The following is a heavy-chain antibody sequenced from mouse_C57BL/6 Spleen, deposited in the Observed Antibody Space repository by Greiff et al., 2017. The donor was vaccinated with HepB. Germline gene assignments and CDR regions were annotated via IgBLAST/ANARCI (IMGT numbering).Heavy chain of an antibody. D-gene: IGHD2-2*01. V-gene: IGHV1-69*01. Sequence: VQLQQPGAELVMPGASVKLSCKASGYTFTSYWMHWVKQRPGQGLEWIGEIDPSDSYTNYNQKFKGKSTLTVDKSSSTAYMQLSSLTSEDSAVYYCARSETMVTTLDYWGQGTTLTVSS. CDR3: ARSETMVTTLDY. CDR2: IDPSDSYT. CDR1: GYTFTSYW. J-gene: IGHJ2*01.